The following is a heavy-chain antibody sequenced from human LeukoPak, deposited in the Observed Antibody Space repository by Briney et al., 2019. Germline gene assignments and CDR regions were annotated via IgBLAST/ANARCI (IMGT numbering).Heavy chain of an antibody. V-gene: IGHV4-39*01. CDR3: AGGYCSGGSCYDWFDP. CDR1: GGSISSSSYY. Sequence: SETLSLTCTVSGGSISSSSYYWGWIRQPPGKGLEWIGSIYYSGSTYYNPSLKSRVTISVDTSKNQFSLKLSSVTAADTAVYYCAGGYCSGGSCYDWFDPWGQGTLVTVSS. D-gene: IGHD2-15*01. CDR2: IYYSGST. J-gene: IGHJ5*02.